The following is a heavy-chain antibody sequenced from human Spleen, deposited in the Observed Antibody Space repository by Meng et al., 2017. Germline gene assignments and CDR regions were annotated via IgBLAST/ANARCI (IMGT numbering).Heavy chain of an antibody. CDR1: GFTSSDHY. CDR3: ARRWDDSSGSPNYFDY. CDR2: TRDKANSYST. V-gene: IGHV3-72*01. Sequence: GGSLRLSRAVSGFTSSDHYMDWVRQAPGKGLEWVGRTRDKANSYSTEYAASEEGRFTTSRDDSKNSLYLQMNSLKIEDTALYYCARRWDDSSGSPNYFDYWGQGTLVTVSS. D-gene: IGHD3-22*01. J-gene: IGHJ4*02.